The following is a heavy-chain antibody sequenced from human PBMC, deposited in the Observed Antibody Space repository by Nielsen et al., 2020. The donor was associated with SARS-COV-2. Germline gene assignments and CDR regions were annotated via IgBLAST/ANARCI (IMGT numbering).Heavy chain of an antibody. CDR1: GYTFTGYY. CDR3: ARFPPPGYGDYLSVTGFDY. CDR2: INPNSGGT. J-gene: IGHJ4*02. Sequence: ASVKVSCKASGYTFTGYYMHWVRQAPGQGLEWMGRINPNSGGTNYAQKFQGRVTMTRDTSISTAYMELSRLRSDDTAVYYCARFPPPGYGDYLSVTGFDYWGQGTLVTVSS. D-gene: IGHD4-17*01. V-gene: IGHV1-2*06.